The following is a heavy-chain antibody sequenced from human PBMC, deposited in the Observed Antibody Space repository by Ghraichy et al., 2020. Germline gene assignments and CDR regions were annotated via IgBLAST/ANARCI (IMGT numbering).Heavy chain of an antibody. CDR2: ISWDGGST. D-gene: IGHD2-15*01. J-gene: IGHJ4*02. V-gene: IGHV3-43*01. CDR3: AKGAGRYCSGGSCYSNDVSPDY. Sequence: GGSLRLSCAASGFTFDDYTMHWVRQAPGKGLEWVSLISWDGGSTYYADSVKGRFTISRDNSKNSLYLQMNSLRTEDTALYYCAKGAGRYCSGGSCYSNDVSPDYWGQGTLVTVSS. CDR1: GFTFDDYT.